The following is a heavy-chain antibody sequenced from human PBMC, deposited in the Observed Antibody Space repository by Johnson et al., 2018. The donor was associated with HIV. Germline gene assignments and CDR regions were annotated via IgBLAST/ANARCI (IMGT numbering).Heavy chain of an antibody. CDR3: ARGSTVTTLSGAFDI. D-gene: IGHD4-11*01. V-gene: IGHV3-64*01. CDR2: ISTTGGNT. Sequence: VQLVESGGGLVQPGGSLRLSCAASGFTFSSYAMHWVRQPPGKGLECVSGISTTGGNTHYATSVKGRFTISRDNSKNTLYLQMNSLRADDTAVYYCARGSTVTTLSGAFDIWGQGTLVTVSS. CDR1: GFTFSSYA. J-gene: IGHJ3*02.